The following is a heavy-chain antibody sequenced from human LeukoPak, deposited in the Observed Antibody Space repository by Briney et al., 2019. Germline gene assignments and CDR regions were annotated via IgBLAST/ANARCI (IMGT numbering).Heavy chain of an antibody. J-gene: IGHJ4*02. D-gene: IGHD4-23*01. Sequence: GGSLRLSCAASGFTFSSYWMHWVRQAPGKVLVWVSRINSDGSTTSYADSVKGRFTISRDNAKNTLYLQMNSLRAEDTAVYYCARDDYGGRGEFDYWGQGTLVTVSS. CDR3: ARDDYGGRGEFDY. CDR1: GFTFSSYW. CDR2: INSDGSTT. V-gene: IGHV3-74*01.